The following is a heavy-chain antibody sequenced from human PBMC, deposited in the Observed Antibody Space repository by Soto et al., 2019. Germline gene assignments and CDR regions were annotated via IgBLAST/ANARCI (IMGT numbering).Heavy chain of an antibody. D-gene: IGHD4-17*01. CDR1: GGSISSGDYY. Sequence: QVQLQESGPGLVKPSQTLSLTCTVSGGSISSGDYYWSWIRQPPGKGLEWIGYIYYSGSTYYNPSLKSRVTISVDTSKNQFSLKLSSVTAAHTAVYYCASTAWGTTVVSYYFDYWGQGTLVTVSS. J-gene: IGHJ4*02. V-gene: IGHV4-30-4*01. CDR3: ASTAWGTTVVSYYFDY. CDR2: IYYSGST.